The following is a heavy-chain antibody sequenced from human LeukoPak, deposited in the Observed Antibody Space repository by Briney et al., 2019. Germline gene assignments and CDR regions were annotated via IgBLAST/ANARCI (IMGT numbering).Heavy chain of an antibody. CDR1: GFIFSSYG. Sequence: GGSLRLSCAASGFIFSSYGMHRVRQAPGKGLEWVAFIRYDGSNKYYADSVKGRFTISRDNSKNTLYLQLNSLSADDTAVYHCAKAHGDGYNHFDYWGQGSLVTVSS. J-gene: IGHJ4*02. D-gene: IGHD5-24*01. CDR2: IRYDGSNK. V-gene: IGHV3-30*02. CDR3: AKAHGDGYNHFDY.